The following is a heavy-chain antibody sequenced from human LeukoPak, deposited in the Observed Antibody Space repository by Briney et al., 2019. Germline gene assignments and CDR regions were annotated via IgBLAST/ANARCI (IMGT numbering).Heavy chain of an antibody. D-gene: IGHD5-12*01. CDR1: GVSIDNSYGYF. J-gene: IGHJ4*02. CDR2: ISFVGQT. V-gene: IGHV4-39*01. Sequence: SETLSLTCTVSGVSIDNSYGYFWVWLRQPPGKGLEWIGSISFVGQTFYNSSLESRVTLSVDNSRNQFSLRLRSVTAADTAVFYCARLVYSDPNYFDYWGQGSLVTVSS. CDR3: ARLVYSDPNYFDY.